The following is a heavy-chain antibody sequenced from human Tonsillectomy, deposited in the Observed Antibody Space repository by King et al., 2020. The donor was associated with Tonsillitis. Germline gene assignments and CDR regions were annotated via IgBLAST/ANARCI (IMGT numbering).Heavy chain of an antibody. D-gene: IGHD6-19*01. V-gene: IGHV3-21*01. CDR2: ISSSSSYI. J-gene: IGHJ4*02. Sequence: DVQLVESGGGLVKPGGSLRLSCAASGFTFSSYSMNWVRQAPGKGLEWVSSISSSSSYIYYADSLKGRFTISRDNAKNSLYLQMNSLTAGDTAVYYCARALGSSGLDYWGQGTLVTVSS. CDR1: GFTFSSYS. CDR3: ARALGSSGLDY.